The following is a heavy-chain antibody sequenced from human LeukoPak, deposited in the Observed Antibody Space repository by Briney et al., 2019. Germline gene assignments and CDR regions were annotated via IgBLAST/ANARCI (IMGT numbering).Heavy chain of an antibody. Sequence: PGGTLRLSCAASGFTFSNHGMNWVRQAPGKGLEWVSGISPSGDITYYADSVKGRFTISRDNSKNTLYLQMGSLRAEDMAVYYCARVGVYDYVWGSYRYPDYWGQGTLVTVSS. CDR3: ARVGVYDYVWGSYRYPDY. CDR2: ISPSGDIT. V-gene: IGHV3-23*01. J-gene: IGHJ4*02. CDR1: GFTFSNHG. D-gene: IGHD3-16*02.